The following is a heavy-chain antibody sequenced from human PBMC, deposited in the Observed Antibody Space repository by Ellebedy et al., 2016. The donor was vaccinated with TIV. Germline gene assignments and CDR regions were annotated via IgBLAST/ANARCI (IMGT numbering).Heavy chain of an antibody. CDR1: GFTLSSYW. CDR3: ARFRYTSAWHLGHNGLDC. Sequence: GESLKISCAASGFTLSSYWMSWVRQAPGKGLEWVATIYEDGSEKVYVDSVKGRFTISRDNAAQSLYLQINNLRADDTAVYYCARFRYTSAWHLGHNGLDCWGQGTLVSVSS. CDR2: IYEDGSEK. J-gene: IGHJ4*02. D-gene: IGHD6-19*01. V-gene: IGHV3-7*03.